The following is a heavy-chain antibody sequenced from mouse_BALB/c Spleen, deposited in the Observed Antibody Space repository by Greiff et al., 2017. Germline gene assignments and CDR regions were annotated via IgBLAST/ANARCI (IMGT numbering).Heavy chain of an antibody. Sequence: EVKLVESGGGLVKPGGSLKLSCAASGFTFSSYAMSWVRQTPEKRLEWVATISSGGSYTYYPDSVKGRFTISRDNAKNTLYLQMSSLRSEDTAMYYCARHDGSSYYFDYWGQGTTLTVSS. D-gene: IGHD1-1*01. CDR1: GFTFSSYA. CDR3: ARHDGSSYYFDY. CDR2: ISSGGSYT. V-gene: IGHV5-9-3*01. J-gene: IGHJ2*01.